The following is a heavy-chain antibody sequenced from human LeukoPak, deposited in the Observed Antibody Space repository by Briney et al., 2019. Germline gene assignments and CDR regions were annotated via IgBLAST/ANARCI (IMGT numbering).Heavy chain of an antibody. V-gene: IGHV3-21*01. D-gene: IGHD6-19*01. J-gene: IGHJ4*02. Sequence: GGSLRLSCAASGFTFSSYSMNWVRQAPGKGLEWVSSISSSSSSYIYYADSVKGRFTISRDNAKNSLYLQMNSLRAEDTAVYYCAREGSVAGFDYWGQGTLVTVSS. CDR3: AREGSVAGFDY. CDR1: GFTFSSYS. CDR2: ISSSSSSYI.